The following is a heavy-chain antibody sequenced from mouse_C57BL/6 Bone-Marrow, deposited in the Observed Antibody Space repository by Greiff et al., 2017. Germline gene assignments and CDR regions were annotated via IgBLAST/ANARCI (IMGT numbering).Heavy chain of an antibody. D-gene: IGHD1-1*01. J-gene: IGHJ2*01. V-gene: IGHV5-17*01. CDR2: ISSGSSTI. CDR3: AILRGPFDY. CDR1: GFTFSDYG. Sequence: EVMLVESGGGLVKPGGSLKLSCAASGFTFSDYGMHWVRQAPEKGLEWVAYISSGSSTIYYADTVKGRFTISRANAKNTLFLQMTSLRSEDTAMYYCAILRGPFDYWGQGTTLTVSS.